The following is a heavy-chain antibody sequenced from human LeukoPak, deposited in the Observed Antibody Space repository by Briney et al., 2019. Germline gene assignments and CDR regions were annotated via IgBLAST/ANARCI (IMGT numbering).Heavy chain of an antibody. J-gene: IGHJ4*02. CDR2: IIPILGIA. V-gene: IGHV1-69*04. CDR3: ARDPASPYCSSTSCYTGD. D-gene: IGHD2-2*02. Sequence: ASMKVSCKASGGTFSSYAISWVRQAPGQGLEWMGRIIPILGIANYAQKFQGRVTITADKSTSTAYMELSSLRSEDTAVYYCARDPASPYCSSTSCYTGDWGQGTLVTVSS. CDR1: GGTFSSYA.